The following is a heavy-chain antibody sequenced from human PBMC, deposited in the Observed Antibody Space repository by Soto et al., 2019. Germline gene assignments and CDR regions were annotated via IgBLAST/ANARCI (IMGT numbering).Heavy chain of an antibody. CDR1: GFTFSSYG. J-gene: IGHJ6*01. D-gene: IGHD2-21*02. CDR2: ISYDGSNK. CDR3: AKDWDIEVLTANRYGMDV. Sequence: GGSLRHSCAASGFTFSSYGMHWVRQAPGKGLERVAVISYDGSNKYYADSVKGRFTISRDNSKNTLYLQMNSLRAEDTAVYYCAKDWDIEVLTANRYGMDVWGRGTTVPVSS. V-gene: IGHV3-30*18.